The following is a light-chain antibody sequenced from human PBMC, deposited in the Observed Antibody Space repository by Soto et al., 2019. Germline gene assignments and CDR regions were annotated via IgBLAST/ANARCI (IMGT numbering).Light chain of an antibody. V-gene: IGKV3-11*01. J-gene: IGKJ5*01. CDR2: DAS. Sequence: EIVLTQSPATLSLSPGERATVSCRASQSVSNNLDWFQQKPGQAPRLLIYDASNRATGIPARFSGSGSGTDFTLTISSLEPEDFAVYYCQHGGTFGQGTRLEIK. CDR1: QSVSNN. CDR3: QHGGT.